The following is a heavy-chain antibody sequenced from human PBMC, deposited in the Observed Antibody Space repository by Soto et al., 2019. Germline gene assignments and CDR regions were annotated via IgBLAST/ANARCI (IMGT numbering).Heavy chain of an antibody. CDR3: ARSRYYDTTGYYPFYYYYYGMDV. CDR2: TFPGNSET. Sequence: GASLTITCKASGHSFTNYWIGWVRQMSGKGLEWMGITFPGNSETSYSPSFQGHVTISAYRSISTVYLQWNSLKASDTALYYCARSRYYDTTGYYPFYYYYYGMDVWGQGTTVTVSS. D-gene: IGHD3-22*01. CDR1: GHSFTNYW. V-gene: IGHV5-51*01. J-gene: IGHJ6*02.